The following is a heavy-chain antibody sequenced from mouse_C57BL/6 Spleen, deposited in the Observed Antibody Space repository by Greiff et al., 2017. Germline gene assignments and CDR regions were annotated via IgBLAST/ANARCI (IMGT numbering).Heavy chain of an antibody. Sequence: QVHVKQSGAELVRPGASVTLSCKASGYTFTDYEMHWVKQTPVHGLEWIGAIDPETGGTAYNQKFKGKAILTADKSSSTAYMELRSLTSEDSAVYYCNGNYVGDAMDYWGQGTSVTVSS. CDR2: IDPETGGT. CDR1: GYTFTDYE. CDR3: NGNYVGDAMDY. J-gene: IGHJ4*01. D-gene: IGHD2-1*01. V-gene: IGHV1-15*01.